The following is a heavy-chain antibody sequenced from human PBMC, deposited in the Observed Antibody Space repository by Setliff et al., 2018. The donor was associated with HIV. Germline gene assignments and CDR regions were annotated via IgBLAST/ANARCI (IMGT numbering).Heavy chain of an antibody. J-gene: IGHJ4*02. CDR3: TRGGSGPGIDFYY. V-gene: IGHV3-23*01. D-gene: IGHD3-10*01. CDR2: ISGSGDIT. Sequence: GGSLRLSCAASGFTFSTYAMSWVRQAPGKGLEWVSVISGSGDITKFADSVKGRFTTSRDNSKNTVYVQINSLRAEDTAVYYGTRGGSGPGIDFYYWGQGTLVTVSS. CDR1: GFTFSTYA.